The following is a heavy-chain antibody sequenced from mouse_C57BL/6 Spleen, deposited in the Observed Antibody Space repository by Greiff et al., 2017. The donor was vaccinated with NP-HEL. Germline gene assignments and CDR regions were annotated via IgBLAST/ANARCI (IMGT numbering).Heavy chain of an antibody. CDR1: GYTFTSYT. J-gene: IGHJ4*01. Sequence: QVHVKQSGAELARPGASVKMSCKASGYTFTSYTMHWVKQRPGQGLEWIGYINPSSGYTKYNQKFKDKATLTADKSSSTAYMQLSSLTSEDSAVYYCASKANLLGMDYWGQGTSVTVSS. CDR3: ASKANLLGMDY. CDR2: INPSSGYT. V-gene: IGHV1-4*01. D-gene: IGHD2-1*01.